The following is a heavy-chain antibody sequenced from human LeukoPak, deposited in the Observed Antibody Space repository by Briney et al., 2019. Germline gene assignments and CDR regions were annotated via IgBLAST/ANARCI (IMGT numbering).Heavy chain of an antibody. D-gene: IGHD3-3*01. J-gene: IGHJ3*02. CDR3: TKDQTDFWSGYYGPDAFDI. V-gene: IGHV3-23*01. CDR1: GFTFSSYA. CDR2: ISGSGDST. Sequence: GGSLRLSCAASGFTFSSYAMSWVRQAPGKGLEWVSAISGSGDSTYYADSVQGRFTISRDNSKNTLYLQMSSLRADDTAVYYCTKDQTDFWSGYYGPDAFDIWGQGTLVTVSS.